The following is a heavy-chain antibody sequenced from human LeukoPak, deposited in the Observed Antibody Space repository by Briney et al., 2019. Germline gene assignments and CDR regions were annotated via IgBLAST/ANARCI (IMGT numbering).Heavy chain of an antibody. V-gene: IGHV1-69*13. D-gene: IGHD4-11*01. CDR2: IIPIFGTA. J-gene: IGHJ4*02. Sequence: SVKVSCKASGGTFSSYAISWVRQAPGQGLEWMGGIIPIFGTAKHAQKFQGRVTITADESTSTAYMELSSLRSEDTAVYYCARVYSNYPLFDYWGQGTLVTVSS. CDR1: GGTFSSYA. CDR3: ARVYSNYPLFDY.